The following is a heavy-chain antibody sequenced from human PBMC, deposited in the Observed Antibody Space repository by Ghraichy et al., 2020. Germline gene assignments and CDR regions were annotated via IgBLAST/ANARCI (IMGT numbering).Heavy chain of an antibody. CDR3: AIRDYYYYYYMDV. CDR1: GFTFSSYS. V-gene: IGHV3-48*01. Sequence: GESLNISCAASGFTFSSYSMNWVRQAPGKGLEWVSYISSSSSTIYYADSVKARFTISRDNAKNSLYLQMNSLRAEDTAVYYCAIRDYYYYYYMDVWGKGTTVTVSS. J-gene: IGHJ6*03. CDR2: ISSSSSTI.